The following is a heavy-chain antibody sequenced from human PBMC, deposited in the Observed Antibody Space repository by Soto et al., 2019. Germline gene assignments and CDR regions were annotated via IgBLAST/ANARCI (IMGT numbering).Heavy chain of an antibody. CDR1: GGTFSSYT. V-gene: IGHV1-69*08. CDR2: IIPILGIA. CDR3: ARDYSNYSLDY. Sequence: VQLVQSGAEVKKPGSSVKVSCKASGGTFSSYTISWVRQAPGQGLEWMGRIIPILGIANYAQKFQGRVTITADKSTSTAYMELSSLRSEDTAVYYCARDYSNYSLDYWGQGTLVTVSS. J-gene: IGHJ4*02. D-gene: IGHD4-4*01.